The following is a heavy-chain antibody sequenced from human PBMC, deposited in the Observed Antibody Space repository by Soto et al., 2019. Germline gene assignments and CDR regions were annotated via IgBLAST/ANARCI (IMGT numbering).Heavy chain of an antibody. CDR3: ARDGDVNTGFGKDY. CDR2: IWHDGGNK. J-gene: IGHJ4*02. Sequence: GSLRLSCAAAGFTFSSYGMHWVRQAPGKGLEWVAFIWHDGGNKFYAESVKGRFTISRDNSKNTLYLQMTSLSAEDTAMYYCARDGDVNTGFGKDYWGQGTLVTVSS. D-gene: IGHD3-16*01. CDR1: GFTFSSYG. V-gene: IGHV3-33*01.